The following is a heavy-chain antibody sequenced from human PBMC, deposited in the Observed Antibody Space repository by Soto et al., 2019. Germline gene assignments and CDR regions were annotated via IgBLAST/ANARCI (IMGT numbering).Heavy chain of an antibody. Sequence: PGGSLRLSCAASGFTFSSYGMHWVRQAPGKGLEWVAVISYDGSNKYYADSVKGRFTISRDNSKNTLYLQMNSLRAEDTAVYYCAKEITIFGFDAFDIWGQGTMVTVS. CDR2: ISYDGSNK. J-gene: IGHJ3*02. CDR3: AKEITIFGFDAFDI. V-gene: IGHV3-30*18. CDR1: GFTFSSYG. D-gene: IGHD3-3*01.